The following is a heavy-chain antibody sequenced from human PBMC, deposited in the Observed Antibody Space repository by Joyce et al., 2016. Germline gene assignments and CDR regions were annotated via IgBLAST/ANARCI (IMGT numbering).Heavy chain of an antibody. CDR1: GFSFSNYA. CDR3: HSGIASIDFDY. V-gene: IGHV3-30-3*01. Sequence: QVQLVESGGGVVQLGRSLSLSCEASGFSFSNYAVYWVRQAPGKGLDWVAVISDDGSNKYYANAVRGRFTNSRDNYKNTLYLQMDSLRPEDTAVYYGHSGIASIDFDYWGQGTLVTVSS. CDR2: ISDDGSNK. D-gene: IGHD5-12*01. J-gene: IGHJ4*02.